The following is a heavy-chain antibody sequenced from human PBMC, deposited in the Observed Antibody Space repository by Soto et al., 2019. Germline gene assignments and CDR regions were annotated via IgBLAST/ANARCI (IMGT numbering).Heavy chain of an antibody. J-gene: IGHJ6*03. V-gene: IGHV3-13*01. CDR1: GFTFSSYD. CDR2: IGTAGDT. D-gene: IGHD2-21*02. Sequence: EVQLVESGGGLVQPGGSLRLSCAASGFTFSSYDMHWVRQATGKGLEWVSAIGTAGDTYYPGSVKGRFTISRENAKTSLYLQTNSLRAGDAAVYYCARAPTGRGLLYYYGYMVVWGKGTTVTVSS. CDR3: ARAPTGRGLLYYYGYMVV.